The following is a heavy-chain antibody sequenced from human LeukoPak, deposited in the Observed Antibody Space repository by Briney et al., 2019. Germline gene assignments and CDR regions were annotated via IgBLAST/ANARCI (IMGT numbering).Heavy chain of an antibody. CDR2: TSGSGGST. V-gene: IGHV3-23*01. CDR3: AILPGYSSGWYEVNY. J-gene: IGHJ4*02. Sequence: GGSLTLSCAASGFTFSSYAMSWLRQAPGRGLEWVSGTSGSGGSTYYADSVKGRFTISRDNSTNTLYLQMNSPRAEDTAVYYCAILPGYSSGWYEVNYWGQGTLVTVSS. D-gene: IGHD6-13*01. CDR1: GFTFSSYA.